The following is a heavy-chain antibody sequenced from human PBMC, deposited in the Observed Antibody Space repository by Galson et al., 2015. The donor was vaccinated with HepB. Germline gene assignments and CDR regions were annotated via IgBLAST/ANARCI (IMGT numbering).Heavy chain of an antibody. V-gene: IGHV7-4-1*02. D-gene: IGHD1-26*01. J-gene: IGHJ4*02. CDR2: INTNTGSP. CDR1: GYTFNKYA. CDR3: ARNDVGGTYFDY. Sequence: SVKVSCKASGYTFNKYALNWVRQAPGQGLEWMGWINTNTGSPTYAQGFTGRFVFSLDTSVTTAYLQISSLEAADTAMYYCARNDVGGTYFDYWGQGTLVTVSS.